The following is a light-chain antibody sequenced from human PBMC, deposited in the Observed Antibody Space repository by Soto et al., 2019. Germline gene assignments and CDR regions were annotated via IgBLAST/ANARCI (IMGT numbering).Light chain of an antibody. J-gene: IGKJ1*01. Sequence: EIVLTQSPGTLSLSPGERATLSCRASQSVSNNYLAWYQQKPGQAPRLLIYGASNRATGIPDRFSGSGSGTEFTLTINSLQSEDFALYYCQEYDNWPLWTFGQGPRWIS. CDR3: QEYDNWPLWT. CDR1: QSVSNNY. CDR2: GAS. V-gene: IGKV3-20*01.